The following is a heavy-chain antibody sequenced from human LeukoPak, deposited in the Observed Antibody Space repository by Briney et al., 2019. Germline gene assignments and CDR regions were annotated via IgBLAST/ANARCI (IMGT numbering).Heavy chain of an antibody. Sequence: ASVKVSCKASGGTFSSYAMNWVRQAPGQGLEFMGWINTGTGNPTYAQGFTGRFVFSLDTSVSTAYLQISTLKPEDTAVYYCASFGAHSFDYWGQGTLVTVSS. J-gene: IGHJ4*02. V-gene: IGHV7-4-1*02. CDR3: ASFGAHSFDY. CDR2: INTGTGNP. D-gene: IGHD3-10*01. CDR1: GGTFSSYA.